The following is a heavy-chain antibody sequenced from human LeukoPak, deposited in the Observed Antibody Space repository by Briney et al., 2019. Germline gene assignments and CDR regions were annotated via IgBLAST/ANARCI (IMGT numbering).Heavy chain of an antibody. D-gene: IGHD3-9*01. Sequence: ASVKVSCKVSGYTLTELSMHWVRQAPGKGLEWMGGFDPEDGETIYAQKFQGRVTMTEDTSTDTAYMELSSLRSDDTAVYYCARTEHYDILTGYYNYWGQGTLVTVSS. CDR1: GYTLTELS. J-gene: IGHJ4*02. CDR3: ARTEHYDILTGYYNY. V-gene: IGHV1-24*01. CDR2: FDPEDGET.